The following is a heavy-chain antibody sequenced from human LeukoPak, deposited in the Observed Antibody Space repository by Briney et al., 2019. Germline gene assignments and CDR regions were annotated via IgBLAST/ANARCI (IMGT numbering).Heavy chain of an antibody. J-gene: IGHJ4*02. CDR3: ARADMATNSPYFDY. CDR2: ISSSGSTI. D-gene: IGHD5-24*01. Sequence: PGGSLRLSCAASGFTFSDYYMSWIRQAPGKGLEWVSYISSSGSTIYYADSVKGRFTISRDNAKSSLYLQMNSLRAEDTAVYYCARADMATNSPYFDYWGQGTLVTVSS. V-gene: IGHV3-11*04. CDR1: GFTFSDYY.